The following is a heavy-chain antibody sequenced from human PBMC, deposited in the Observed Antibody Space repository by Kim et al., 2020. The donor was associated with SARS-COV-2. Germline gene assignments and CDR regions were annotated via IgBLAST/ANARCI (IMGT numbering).Heavy chain of an antibody. CDR3: ARGGVRGSLYGMDV. Sequence: SETLSLTCTVSGGSISSYYWSWIRQPPGKGLEWIGYIYYSGSTNYNPSLKSRVTISVDTSKNQFSLKLSSVTAADTAVYYCARGGVRGSLYGMDVWGQGTTVTVSS. J-gene: IGHJ6*02. CDR1: GGSISSYY. CDR2: IYYSGST. D-gene: IGHD3-10*01. V-gene: IGHV4-59*01.